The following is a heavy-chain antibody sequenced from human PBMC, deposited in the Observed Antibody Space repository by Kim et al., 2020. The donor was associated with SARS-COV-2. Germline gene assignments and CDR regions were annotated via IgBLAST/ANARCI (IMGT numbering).Heavy chain of an antibody. CDR2: FDPEDGET. V-gene: IGHV1-24*01. J-gene: IGHJ6*02. Sequence: ASVKVSCKVSGYTITELSMHWVRQAPGKGLEWMGGFDPEDGETIYAQKFQGRVTMTEDTSTDTAYMELSSLRSEDTAVYYCATARSYYYDSSGYSFMDVWGQGTTVTVSS. CDR1: GYTITELS. CDR3: ATARSYYYDSSGYSFMDV. D-gene: IGHD3-22*01.